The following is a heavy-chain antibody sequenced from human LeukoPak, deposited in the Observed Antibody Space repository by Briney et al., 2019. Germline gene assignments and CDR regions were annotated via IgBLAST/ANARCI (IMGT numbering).Heavy chain of an antibody. J-gene: IGHJ3*02. V-gene: IGHV3-53*01. CDR3: AREMYSGMYNDAFDI. CDR1: GFTVSSSY. D-gene: IGHD1-26*01. Sequence: GGSLRLSCTASGFTVSSSYMSWVRQAPGKGLEWVSVIRSDGSTNHADSAKGRFTISRDNSKNTLYLQMNNLRAEDTAMYYCAREMYSGMYNDAFDIWGQGTKVTVSS. CDR2: IRSDGST.